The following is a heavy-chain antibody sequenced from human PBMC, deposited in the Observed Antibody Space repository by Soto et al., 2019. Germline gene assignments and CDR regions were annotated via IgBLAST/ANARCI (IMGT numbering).Heavy chain of an antibody. CDR3: ARRTAAAGTSISPYGMDV. CDR1: GYSFTSYW. CDR2: IYPGDSDT. Sequence: GESLKISCKGSGYSFTSYWIGWVRQMPGKGLEWMGIIYPGDSDTRYSPSFQGQVTISADKSISTAYLQWSSLKASDAAMYYCARRTAAAGTSISPYGMDVWGQGTTVTVSS. V-gene: IGHV5-51*01. D-gene: IGHD6-13*01. J-gene: IGHJ6*02.